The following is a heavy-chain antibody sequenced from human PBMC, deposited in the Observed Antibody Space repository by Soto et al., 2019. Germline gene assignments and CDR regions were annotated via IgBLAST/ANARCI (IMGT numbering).Heavy chain of an antibody. Sequence: QVRLQESGPGLVKPSETLSLTCTVSGGSNTSITNHYCSWIRQPPGKGLEWIGYISYSGHTSYNPSLKSRVILSVDTSKNQVSLNLASVTAADTAVYYCATQGFGTLHGLVDVWGQGTTVTVSS. J-gene: IGHJ6*02. CDR1: GGSNTSITNHY. D-gene: IGHD1-7*01. V-gene: IGHV4-59*08. CDR2: ISYSGHT. CDR3: ATQGFGTLHGLVDV.